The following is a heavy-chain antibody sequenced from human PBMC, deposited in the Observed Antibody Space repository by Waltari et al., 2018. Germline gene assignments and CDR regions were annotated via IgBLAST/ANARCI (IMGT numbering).Heavy chain of an antibody. J-gene: IGHJ4*02. CDR2: IYWDDVR. Sequence: QITLKESGPTLVKPTQTLTLTCTFSGFSLSTSGVGVGWVRQPPGKALEGLALIYWDDVRRYSPSPKSGLTITKDTSKNQVVLTMTNMDPVDTATYYCVSGSGRTFDYWGQGTLVTVSS. CDR1: GFSLSTSGVG. D-gene: IGHD3-10*01. V-gene: IGHV2-5*02. CDR3: VSGSGRTFDY.